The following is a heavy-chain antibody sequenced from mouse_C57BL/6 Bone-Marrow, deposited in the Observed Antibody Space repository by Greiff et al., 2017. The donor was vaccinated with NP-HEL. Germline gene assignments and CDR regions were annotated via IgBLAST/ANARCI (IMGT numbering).Heavy chain of an antibody. CDR3: ARQRIYYYGSSPFAY. CDR2: ISGGGGNT. Sequence: DVMLVESGGGLVKPGGSLKLSCAASGFTFSSYTMSWVRQTPEKRLEWVATISGGGGNTYYPDSVKGRFTISRDNAKNTLYLQMSSLRSEDTALYYCARQRIYYYGSSPFAYWGQGTLVTVSA. CDR1: GFTFSSYT. V-gene: IGHV5-9*01. J-gene: IGHJ3*01. D-gene: IGHD1-1*01.